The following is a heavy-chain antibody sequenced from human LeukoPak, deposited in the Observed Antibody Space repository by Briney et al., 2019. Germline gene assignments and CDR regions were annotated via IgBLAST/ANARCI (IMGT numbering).Heavy chain of an antibody. CDR3: ASYYYDSSGYYYGVY. CDR1: GYTFSTYD. Sequence: EASVKVSCKASGYTFSTYDINWVRQATGQGLEWMGWMNPNSGNTAYAQKFQGRVTMTRNTAISTAYMELSSLRSEDTAVYYCASYYYDSSGYYYGVYWGQGTLVTVSS. J-gene: IGHJ4*02. D-gene: IGHD3-22*01. V-gene: IGHV1-8*01. CDR2: MNPNSGNT.